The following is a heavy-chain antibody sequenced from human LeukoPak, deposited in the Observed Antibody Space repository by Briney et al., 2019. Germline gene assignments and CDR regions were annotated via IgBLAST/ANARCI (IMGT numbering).Heavy chain of an antibody. J-gene: IGHJ4*02. Sequence: SETLSLTCTVSGGSISSGDYYWSWIRQPPGKGLEWIGYIYYSGSTYYNPSLQSRVTISVDTSKNQFSLKLSSVTAADTAVYYCARTYSSSWYDYWGQGTLVTVSS. V-gene: IGHV4-30-4*01. CDR2: IYYSGST. D-gene: IGHD6-13*01. CDR1: GGSISSGDYY. CDR3: ARTYSSSWYDY.